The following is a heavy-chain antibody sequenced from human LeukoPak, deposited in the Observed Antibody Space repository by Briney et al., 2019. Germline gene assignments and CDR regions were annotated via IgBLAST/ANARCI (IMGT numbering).Heavy chain of an antibody. Sequence: PGESPHISSKGSGYSFTSYWIGWVHQMPGKLLEWMEIIYTGDSDNRYSPSFQGKVTVSADKSISTAYLQWSSLKASDTAMYYCARKFTNDSSGYYHDYWGQGTLVTVSS. V-gene: IGHV5-51*07. CDR1: GYSFTSYW. D-gene: IGHD3-22*01. CDR3: ARKFTNDSSGYYHDY. CDR2: IYTGDSDN. J-gene: IGHJ4*02.